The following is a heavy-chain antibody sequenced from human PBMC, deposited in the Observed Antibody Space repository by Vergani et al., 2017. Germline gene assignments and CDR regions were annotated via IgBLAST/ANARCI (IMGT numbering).Heavy chain of an antibody. CDR1: GFSLSTSGVG. V-gene: IGHV2-5*02. CDR2: IYCDDYN. CDR3: AHSVRLDPFDY. D-gene: IGHD6-19*01. Sequence: QIPLKESGPTLVKPTQTLTLTCTFSGFSLSTSGVGVGWLRQPPGQALVWLARIYCDDYNRYSPSLKSRLTITKDTSTNQVVLTMTNMDPVDTATYYCAHSVRLDPFDYGGRGTLVTVYS. J-gene: IGHJ4*02.